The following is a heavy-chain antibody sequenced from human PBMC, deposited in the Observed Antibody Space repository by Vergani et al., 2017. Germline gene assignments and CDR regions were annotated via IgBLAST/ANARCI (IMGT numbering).Heavy chain of an antibody. CDR3: ATERCGGGSCYSHSNWFDP. V-gene: IGHV1-69*01. CDR1: GGTFSSYA. CDR2: IIPIFGTA. Sequence: QVQLVQSGAEVKKPGSSVKVSCKASGGTFSSYAISWVRQAPGQGVEWVGGIIPIFGTANYAQKFQGRATMTADESTSTAYMELSSLRCEDTAVYYCATERCGGGSCYSHSNWFDPWGQGTLVTVSS. J-gene: IGHJ5*02. D-gene: IGHD2-15*01.